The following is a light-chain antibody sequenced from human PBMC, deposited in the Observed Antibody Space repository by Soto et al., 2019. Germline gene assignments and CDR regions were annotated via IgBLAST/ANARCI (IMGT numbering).Light chain of an antibody. CDR3: QQYGSSSYT. J-gene: IGKJ2*01. CDR1: QSISSSY. V-gene: IGKV3-20*01. Sequence: DIVLTQSPGTLSSSPGERATLSCRASQSISSSYFAWYHQKPGHAPRLLIYAASSRATGIPDRFSGSGSGTDFTLTISRLEPEDFAVYYCQQYGSSSYTFGQGTQLEIK. CDR2: AAS.